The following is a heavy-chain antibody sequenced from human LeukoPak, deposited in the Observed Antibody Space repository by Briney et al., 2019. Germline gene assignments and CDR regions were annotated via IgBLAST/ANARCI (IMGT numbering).Heavy chain of an antibody. Sequence: GGSLRLSCSASGFTFSSSVMHWVRQVPGEGPEYVSAISSNGGSTYYADSVRGRFTISRDNSKSTLHLQMSSLRAEDTAVYYCVKDIHCSGGSCTDLADYWGQGTLVTVSS. CDR3: VKDIHCSGGSCTDLADY. CDR1: GFTFSSSV. J-gene: IGHJ4*02. CDR2: ISSNGGST. D-gene: IGHD2-15*01. V-gene: IGHV3-64D*06.